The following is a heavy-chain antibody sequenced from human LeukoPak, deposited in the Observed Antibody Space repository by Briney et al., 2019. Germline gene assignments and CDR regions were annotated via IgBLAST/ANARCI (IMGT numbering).Heavy chain of an antibody. D-gene: IGHD3-10*01. CDR2: IKQDGSEK. J-gene: IGHJ5*02. Sequence: GGSLRLSCAASGFTFSSYWMSWVRQAPGKGLEWVANIKQDGSEKYYVDSVKGRFTISRDNAKNSLYLQMNSLRAEDTAVYYCARDRETITMVRGVITAGWFDPWGQGTLVTVSS. CDR1: GFTFSSYW. V-gene: IGHV3-7*01. CDR3: ARDRETITMVRGVITAGWFDP.